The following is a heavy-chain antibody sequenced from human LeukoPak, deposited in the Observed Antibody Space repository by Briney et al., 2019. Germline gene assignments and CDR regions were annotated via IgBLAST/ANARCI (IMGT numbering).Heavy chain of an antibody. CDR3: ARLRYYGSGSYSLNWFDP. D-gene: IGHD3-10*01. Sequence: PSETLSLTCTVSGGSISSSSYYWGWIRQPPGKGLEWIGSIYYSETTYYNPSLKSRVTISVDTSKNQFSLRLSSVTAADTAVYYCARLRYYGSGSYSLNWFDPWGQGTLVTVSS. CDR1: GGSISSSSYY. CDR2: IYYSETT. J-gene: IGHJ5*02. V-gene: IGHV4-39*01.